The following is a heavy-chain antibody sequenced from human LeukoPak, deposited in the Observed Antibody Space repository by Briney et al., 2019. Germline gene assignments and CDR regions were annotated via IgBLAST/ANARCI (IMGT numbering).Heavy chain of an antibody. CDR2: IYPGDSDT. Sequence: GESLKISCKGSGYSFTSYWIGWVRQMPGKGLEWMGIIYPGDSDTRYSPSFHGQVTISADKSISTAYLQWSSLKASDTAMYYCARRRVVVAADDAFDTWGQGTMVTVSS. D-gene: IGHD2-15*01. V-gene: IGHV5-51*01. J-gene: IGHJ3*02. CDR3: ARRRVVVAADDAFDT. CDR1: GYSFTSYW.